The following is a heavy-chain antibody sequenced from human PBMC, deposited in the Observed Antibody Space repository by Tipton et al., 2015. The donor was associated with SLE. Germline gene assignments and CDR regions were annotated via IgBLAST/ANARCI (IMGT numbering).Heavy chain of an antibody. CDR3: VVCSPSSCSYFDY. J-gene: IGHJ4*02. CDR1: GGSISRYY. CDR2: IYTGGNT. V-gene: IGHV4-4*07. Sequence: TLSLTCTVSGGSISRYYWGWIRQPAGTGLEWIGRIYTGGNTKYNPSLESRVTLSVDASKDQFSLRLTSVTAADTAVYYCVVCSPSSCSYFDYWGQGRLVTVSS. D-gene: IGHD2-2*01.